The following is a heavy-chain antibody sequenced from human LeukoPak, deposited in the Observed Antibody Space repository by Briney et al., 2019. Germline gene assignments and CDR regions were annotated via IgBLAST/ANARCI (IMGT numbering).Heavy chain of an antibody. D-gene: IGHD2-15*01. Sequence: PGGSLRLSCAASGFTFSSYSMHWVRQAPGKGLEWVAVISYDGSNKYYADSVKGRFTISRDNSKNTLYLRMNSLRAEDTAVYYCARDGPPSSYYFDYWGQGTLATVSS. J-gene: IGHJ4*02. CDR2: ISYDGSNK. CDR1: GFTFSSYS. V-gene: IGHV3-30*03. CDR3: ARDGPPSSYYFDY.